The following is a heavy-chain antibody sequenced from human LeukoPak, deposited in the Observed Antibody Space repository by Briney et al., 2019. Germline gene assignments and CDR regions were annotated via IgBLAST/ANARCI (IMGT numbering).Heavy chain of an antibody. V-gene: IGHV3-23*01. CDR3: AKDPPRVGDYVGNWFDP. CDR2: FSASGGSA. J-gene: IGHJ5*02. CDR1: GFTFSSYG. D-gene: IGHD4-17*01. Sequence: GGSLRLSCTASGFTFSSYGMSWVRQAPGKGLEWVSGFSASGGSAYYADSVKGRFTISRDNSKNTLYLQMNSLRAEDTAVYYCAKDPPRVGDYVGNWFDPWGQGTLVTVSS.